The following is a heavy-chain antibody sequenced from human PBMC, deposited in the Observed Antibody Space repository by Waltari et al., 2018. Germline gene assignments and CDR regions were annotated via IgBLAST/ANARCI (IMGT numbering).Heavy chain of an antibody. Sequence: EVQLVESGGGLVKPGWSLSLSCAASGFTFSSYSMNWVRQAPGKGLEWVSSISSSSYIYYADSVKGRFTISRDNAKNSLYLQMNSLRAEDTAVYYCARGAHFSLYWGQGTLVTVSS. CDR1: GFTFSSYS. J-gene: IGHJ4*02. CDR3: ARGAHFSLY. D-gene: IGHD3-3*02. CDR2: ISSSSYI. V-gene: IGHV3-21*01.